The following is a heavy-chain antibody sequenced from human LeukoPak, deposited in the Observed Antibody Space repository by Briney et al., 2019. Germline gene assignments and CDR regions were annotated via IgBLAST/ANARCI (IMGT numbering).Heavy chain of an antibody. D-gene: IGHD5-12*01. CDR2: IYHSGST. J-gene: IGHJ6*02. V-gene: IGHV4-30-2*01. Sequence: KPSQTLSLTCAVSGGSISSGGYSWSWIRQPPGKGLEWIVYIYHSGSTYYNPSLKSRITISVDTSKNQFSLKLSSVTAADTAVYYCARGPTRGYSGHAYYYGVDVWGQGTTVTVSS. CDR1: GGSISSGGYS. CDR3: ARGPTRGYSGHAYYYGVDV.